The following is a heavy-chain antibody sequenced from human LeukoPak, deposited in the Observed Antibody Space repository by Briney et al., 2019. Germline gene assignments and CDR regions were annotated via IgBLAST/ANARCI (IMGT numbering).Heavy chain of an antibody. CDR1: GYTFTGYY. CDR3: ARVEHSSGYYYWFDP. V-gene: IGHV1-2*02. Sequence: ASVKVSCKASGYTFTGYYMHWVRQAPGQGLEWMGWINPNSGGTNYAQKFQGRVTMTRDTSIGTAYMELSRLRSDDTAVYYCARVEHSSGYYYWFDPWGQGTLVTVSS. CDR2: INPNSGGT. D-gene: IGHD3-22*01. J-gene: IGHJ5*02.